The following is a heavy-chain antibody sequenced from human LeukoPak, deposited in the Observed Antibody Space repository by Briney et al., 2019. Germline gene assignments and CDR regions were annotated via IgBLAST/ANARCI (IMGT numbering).Heavy chain of an antibody. CDR2: ISGSGGST. CDR1: GFTFSRYA. Sequence: GGSLRLSCAASGFTFSRYAMSWVRQAPGKGLEWASGISGSGGSTYYADSVKGRFTVSRDNSKRTLYLQMSSLRAEDTAVYYCAKDHAIGTKEVDSWGQGTLVTVSS. V-gene: IGHV3-23*01. J-gene: IGHJ4*02. D-gene: IGHD1-7*01. CDR3: AKDHAIGTKEVDS.